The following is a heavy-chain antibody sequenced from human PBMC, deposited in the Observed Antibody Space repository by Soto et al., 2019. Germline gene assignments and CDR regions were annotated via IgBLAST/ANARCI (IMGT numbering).Heavy chain of an antibody. CDR2: MYYSGST. V-gene: IGHV4-39*01. CDR3: ARLTRVGATPYHFDY. Sequence: QLQLQESGPRLMKPSETLSLTCDVSGGSTMISSYYCAWIRQPPGKGLEWIGSMYYSGSTYYNPSLKSRVTMSVDTSKNQFSLRLNSVTAADTAVYYCARLTRVGATPYHFDYWGQGILVTVSS. J-gene: IGHJ4*02. D-gene: IGHD1-26*01. CDR1: GGSTMISSYY.